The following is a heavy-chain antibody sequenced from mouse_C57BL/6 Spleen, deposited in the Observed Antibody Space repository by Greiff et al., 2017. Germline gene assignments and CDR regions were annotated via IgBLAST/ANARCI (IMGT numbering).Heavy chain of an antibody. Sequence: VQLQQSGPELVKPGASVKISCKASGYSFTDYNMNWVKQSNGKSLEWIGVINPNYGTASYNQKFKGKATLTVDQSSSTAYMQLNSLTSEDSAVYYCAVYYYAPILYYYAMDYWGQGTSVTVSS. J-gene: IGHJ4*01. D-gene: IGHD1-1*01. CDR2: INPNYGTA. V-gene: IGHV1-39*01. CDR1: GYSFTDYN. CDR3: AVYYYAPILYYYAMDY.